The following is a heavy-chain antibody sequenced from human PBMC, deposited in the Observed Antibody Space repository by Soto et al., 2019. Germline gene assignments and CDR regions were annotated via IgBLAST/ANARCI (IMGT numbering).Heavy chain of an antibody. Sequence: QVQLQESGPGLVKPSETLSLTCTVSGGSISSYYWSWIRQPPGKGLEWIGYIYYSGSTNYNPSLKSPVTIAVDTSKNQFSLKLSSVTAADTAVYYCAREGPYGGYVDYWGQGTLVTVSS. CDR2: IYYSGST. J-gene: IGHJ4*02. V-gene: IGHV4-59*01. CDR3: AREGPYGGYVDY. D-gene: IGHD2-15*01. CDR1: GGSISSYY.